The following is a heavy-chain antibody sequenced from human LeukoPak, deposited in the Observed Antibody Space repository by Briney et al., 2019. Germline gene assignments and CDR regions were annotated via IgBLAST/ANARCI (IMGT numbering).Heavy chain of an antibody. Sequence: SETLSLTCTVSGGSISSYYWSWIRQPPGKGLEWIGYIYYSGNTYYNPSLKSRVTISLDTSKNQFSLKLSSVTAADTAVYYCARVTPKGYSFDYWGLGTLVTVSS. CDR1: GGSISSYY. CDR2: IYYSGNT. D-gene: IGHD4-11*01. V-gene: IGHV4-59*08. J-gene: IGHJ4*02. CDR3: ARVTPKGYSFDY.